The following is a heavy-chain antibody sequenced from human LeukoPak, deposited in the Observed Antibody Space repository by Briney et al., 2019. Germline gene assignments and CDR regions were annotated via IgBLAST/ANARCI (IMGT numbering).Heavy chain of an antibody. D-gene: IGHD2-15*01. V-gene: IGHV1-69*13. Sequence: SVTVSCTASGGTFSSYAISWVRQAPGQGLEWMGGIIPIFGTANYAQKFQGRVTITADESTSTAYMELSSLRSEDTAVYYCARDDTCSGGSCYYYYGMDVWGQGTTVTVSS. CDR2: IIPIFGTA. J-gene: IGHJ6*02. CDR3: ARDDTCSGGSCYYYYGMDV. CDR1: GGTFSSYA.